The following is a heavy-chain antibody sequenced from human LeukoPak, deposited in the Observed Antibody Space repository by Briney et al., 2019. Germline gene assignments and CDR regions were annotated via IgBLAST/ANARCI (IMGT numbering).Heavy chain of an antibody. V-gene: IGHV4-39*01. D-gene: IGHD1-1*01. CDR1: GGSISSSPYY. J-gene: IGHJ4*02. Sequence: SETLSLTCTVPGGSISSSPYYWAWIRQPPGRGLGWIGSIYYRGNTYHNPSLKSRVTISVDTSKNEFSLNVISVTAADTAVYYCARPTTGPATQGYDYWGQGILVTVAS. CDR3: ARPTTGPATQGYDY. CDR2: IYYRGNT.